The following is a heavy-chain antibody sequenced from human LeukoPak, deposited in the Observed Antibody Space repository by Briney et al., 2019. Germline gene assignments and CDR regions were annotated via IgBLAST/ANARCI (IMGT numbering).Heavy chain of an antibody. Sequence: GGSLRLSCAASEFTFSDYWMSWVRQAPGKGLEWVGRIKSKTDGGTTDYAAPVKGRFTISRDDSKNTLYLQMNSLKTEDTAVYYCTTGPGGYYDSSGYYRNYWGQGTLVTVSS. V-gene: IGHV3-15*01. J-gene: IGHJ4*02. D-gene: IGHD3-22*01. CDR1: EFTFSDYW. CDR2: IKSKTDGGTT. CDR3: TTGPGGYYDSSGYYRNY.